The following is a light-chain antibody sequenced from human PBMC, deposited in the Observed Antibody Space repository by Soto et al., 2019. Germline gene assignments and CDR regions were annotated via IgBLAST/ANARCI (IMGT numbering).Light chain of an antibody. CDR3: QQYGGPPLA. J-gene: IGKJ3*01. CDR2: GAS. Sequence: EIVMTQSPATLSVSPGERATLSCRASQSVSSNLAWYQQKPGQAPRLLIYGASTRAAGVPDRFSGSGSGTDFTLAISRLEPEDCAVYDCQQYGGPPLAFGRGTKVDIK. CDR1: QSVSSN. V-gene: IGKV3-20*01.